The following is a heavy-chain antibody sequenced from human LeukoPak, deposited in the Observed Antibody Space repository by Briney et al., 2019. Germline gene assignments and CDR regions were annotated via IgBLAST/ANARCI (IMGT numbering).Heavy chain of an antibody. J-gene: IGHJ4*02. V-gene: IGHV4/OR15-8*02. CDR2: ISLSGQT. CDR1: GGSIRSTNW. Sequence: PSETVSLTCGVSGGSIRSTNWWSWVRQPPGQGLEWIGEISLSGQTNYSPSLNGRVTMSLDESRNQLSLNLTSVTAADTAIYYCSRESGAFCPFGYWGQGTLIIVPP. CDR3: SRESGAFCPFGY. D-gene: IGHD1-26*01.